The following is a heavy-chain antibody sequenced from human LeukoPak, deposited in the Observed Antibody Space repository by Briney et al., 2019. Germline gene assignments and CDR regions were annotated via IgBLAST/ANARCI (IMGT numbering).Heavy chain of an antibody. D-gene: IGHD3-3*01. CDR3: ARGRSGEVIFRVDHGMDV. Sequence: TGGSLRLSCAASGFTVSTNCMNWVRQTPGKGLECVSVIYSDGDTYYADSVKGRFIISRDNSKNTLYLQMNSLRAEDTAVYYCARGRSGEVIFRVDHGMDVWGQGTTVTVSS. J-gene: IGHJ6*02. CDR2: IYSDGDT. CDR1: GFTVSTNC. V-gene: IGHV3-53*01.